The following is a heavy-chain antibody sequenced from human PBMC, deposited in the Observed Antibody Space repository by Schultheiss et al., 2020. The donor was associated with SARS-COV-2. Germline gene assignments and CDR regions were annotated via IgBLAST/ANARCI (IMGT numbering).Heavy chain of an antibody. V-gene: IGHV4-59*01. Sequence: SQTLSLTCTVSGGSISSYYWSWIRQPPGKGLEWIGYIYNSGSTYYNPSLKSRVTISVDTSKNQFSLKLSSVTAADTAVYYCARDKAPVSYYYYMDVWGKGTTVTVSS. J-gene: IGHJ6*03. CDR3: ARDKAPVSYYYYMDV. CDR2: IYNSGST. CDR1: GGSISSYY.